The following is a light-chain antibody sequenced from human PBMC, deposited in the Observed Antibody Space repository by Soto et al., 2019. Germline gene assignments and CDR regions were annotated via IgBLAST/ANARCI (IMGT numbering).Light chain of an antibody. J-gene: IGLJ2*01. V-gene: IGLV2-8*01. CDR2: DVS. Sequence: QSALTQPPSASGSPGQSVTISCTGTSSDVGGYNYVSWYQQHPGKAPKLMVYDVSKRPSGVPDRLSGSKSGYTASLTISGLQAEDEADYYCCSYAGIVVLGGGTKLTVL. CDR3: CSYAGIVV. CDR1: SSDVGGYNY.